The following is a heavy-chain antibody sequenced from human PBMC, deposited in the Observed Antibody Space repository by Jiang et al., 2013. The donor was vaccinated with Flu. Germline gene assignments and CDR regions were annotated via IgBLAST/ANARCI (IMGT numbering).Heavy chain of an antibody. D-gene: IGHD1-1*01. J-gene: IGHJ4*02. Sequence: YYSGSTNYSPSLKSRVTISVDTSKSQFSLKLSSVTAADTAVYYCARAANGRGRAYYFDYWGQGVPVTVSS. CDR3: ARAANGRGRAYYFDY. V-gene: IGHV4-59*01. CDR2: YYSGST.